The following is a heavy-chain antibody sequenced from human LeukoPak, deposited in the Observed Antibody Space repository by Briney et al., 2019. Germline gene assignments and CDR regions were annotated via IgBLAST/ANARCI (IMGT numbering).Heavy chain of an antibody. D-gene: IGHD2-15*01. J-gene: IGHJ4*02. CDR1: GGTFTSYA. CDR2: IIPIFGTA. Sequence: GASVKVSCKGSGGTFTSYAISWVRQAPGQGLEWMGRIIPIFGTANYAQKFQGRVTITTDESTSTAYMELSSLRSEDTAVYYCARAGYCSGGSCYYTDYWGQGTLVTVSS. CDR3: ARAGYCSGGSCYYTDY. V-gene: IGHV1-69*05.